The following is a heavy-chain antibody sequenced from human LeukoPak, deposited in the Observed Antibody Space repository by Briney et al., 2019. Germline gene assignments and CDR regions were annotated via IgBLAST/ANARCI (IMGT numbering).Heavy chain of an antibody. Sequence: GGSLRLSCAASGLTFSDYYMSRIRQAPGKGLEWVSYISSSSSYTNYADSVKGRFTISRDNAKNSLYLQMNSLRAEDTAVYYCATGYSSGGDYWGQGTLVTVSS. V-gene: IGHV3-11*06. J-gene: IGHJ4*02. D-gene: IGHD6-19*01. CDR2: ISSSSSYT. CDR3: ATGYSSGGDY. CDR1: GLTFSDYY.